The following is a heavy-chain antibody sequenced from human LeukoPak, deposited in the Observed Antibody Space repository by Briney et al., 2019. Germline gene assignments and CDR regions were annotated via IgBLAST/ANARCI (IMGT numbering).Heavy chain of an antibody. CDR1: GFTFNEYV. Sequence: GGSLTLSCAVSGFTFNEYVMSWVRQAPGKGLEWVSGINWNGGSTGYADSVKGRFTISRDNAKNSLYLQMNSLRAEDTALYYCARQRGMTTVTIDYWGREPWSPSPQ. J-gene: IGHJ4*02. CDR3: ARQRGMTTVTIDY. V-gene: IGHV3-20*04. CDR2: INWNGGST. D-gene: IGHD4-17*01.